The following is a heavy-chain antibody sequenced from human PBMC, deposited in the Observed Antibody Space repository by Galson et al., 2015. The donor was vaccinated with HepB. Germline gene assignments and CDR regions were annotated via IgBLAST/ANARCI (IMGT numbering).Heavy chain of an antibody. V-gene: IGHV5-51*03. CDR2: IYPGDSDT. CDR1: GYSFTSYW. J-gene: IGHJ3*02. D-gene: IGHD3-22*01. Sequence: QSGAEVKKPGESLKISCKGSGYSFTSYWIGWVRQMPGKGLEWMGIIYPGDSDTRYSPSFQGQVPISANKSISTAYLEWSSLKASDTAMYFCAIGGYYYDSSGYYRRAFDIWGQGTMVTVSS. CDR3: AIGGYYYDSSGYYRRAFDI.